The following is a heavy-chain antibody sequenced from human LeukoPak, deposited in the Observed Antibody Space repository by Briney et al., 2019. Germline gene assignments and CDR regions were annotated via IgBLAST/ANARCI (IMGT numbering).Heavy chain of an antibody. CDR2: IFYNGNT. V-gene: IGHV4-59*08. J-gene: IGHJ3*02. CDR3: ARGRSNAFDI. D-gene: IGHD5/OR15-5a*01. CDR1: GFTVSSNY. Sequence: GSLRLSCAASGFTVSSNYMSWVRQPTGKGQGLEWIGYIFYNGNTNYNASLKSRITISLDTSKNQFSLKLNSVTAADTAMYFCARGRSNAFDIWGQGTLVSVSS.